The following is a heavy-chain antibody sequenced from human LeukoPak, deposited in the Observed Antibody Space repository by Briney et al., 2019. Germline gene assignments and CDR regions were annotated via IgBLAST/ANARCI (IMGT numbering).Heavy chain of an antibody. V-gene: IGHV3-23*01. CDR3: AKNSKDTAMVDIDY. CDR1: GFTFSSYA. D-gene: IGHD5-18*01. CDR2: ISGSGGST. J-gene: IGHJ4*02. Sequence: GGSLRLSCAASGFTFSSYAMSWVRQAPGKGLEWVSAISGSGGSTYYADSVKGRFTISRDNSKNTLYLQMNSLRAEDTAVYYCAKNSKDTAMVDIDYWGQGTLVTVSP.